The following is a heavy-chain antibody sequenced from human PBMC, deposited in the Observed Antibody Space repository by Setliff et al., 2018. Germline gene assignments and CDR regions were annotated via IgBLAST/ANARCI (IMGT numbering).Heavy chain of an antibody. Sequence: ASVKVSCKTSGYAFTDNYIHWVRQAPGQGLEWMGWINPKTGGTNLAQKFQGRVSMTRDTSITTAYMELSRLTSDDMAVYFCARSDHLVVDGFDVWGQGTMVTV. D-gene: IGHD3-16*01. J-gene: IGHJ3*01. V-gene: IGHV1-2*02. CDR1: GYAFTDNY. CDR2: INPKTGGT. CDR3: ARSDHLVVDGFDV.